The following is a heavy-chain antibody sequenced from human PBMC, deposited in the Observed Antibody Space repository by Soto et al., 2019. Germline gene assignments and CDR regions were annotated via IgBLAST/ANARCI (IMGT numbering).Heavy chain of an antibody. J-gene: IGHJ4*02. CDR3: ARDLGNNYGFFAY. CDR2: ISNDASRT. V-gene: IGHV3-23*01. CDR1: GFSFSDYG. D-gene: IGHD4-17*01. Sequence: GGSLRLSCVASGFSFSDYGMGWVRQAPGKGLEWVSGISNDASRTYYADAVKGRFSISRDNSRNTLYLQMNNLRAEDTAMYYCARDLGNNYGFFAYWGQGTMGTVSS.